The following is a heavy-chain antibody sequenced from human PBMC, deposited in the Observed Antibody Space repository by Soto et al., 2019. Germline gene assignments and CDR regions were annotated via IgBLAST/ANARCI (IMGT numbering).Heavy chain of an antibody. J-gene: IGHJ4*02. D-gene: IGHD3-10*01. V-gene: IGHV1-69*02. CDR2: VNPILSMS. Sequence: QVQLVQSGAEVKSAGSSVKVSCKASGDTFNFYSINWVRQAPGLGVEWVGRVNPILSMSNYAKRFQGRVTMTADKSTGTAYMELRSLRSEDTAIYYCASNYGSGYRAFDSWGQGALVTVSS. CDR3: ASNYGSGYRAFDS. CDR1: GDTFNFYS.